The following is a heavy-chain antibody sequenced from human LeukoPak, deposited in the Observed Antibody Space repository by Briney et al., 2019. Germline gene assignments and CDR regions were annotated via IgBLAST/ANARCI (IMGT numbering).Heavy chain of an antibody. J-gene: IGHJ4*02. Sequence: GGSLRLSCAASGFTFSGSSMHWVRQASGKGLEWVGRIRSEAKNYATVYAASVKGRFTISRDDSKNTAYLQMNSLRTEDTAVYYCAREIRGLWTTWEYYFDYWGQGTLVTVSS. D-gene: IGHD3-10*01. CDR3: AREIRGLWTTWEYYFDY. CDR1: GFTFSGSS. CDR2: IRSEAKNYAT. V-gene: IGHV3-73*01.